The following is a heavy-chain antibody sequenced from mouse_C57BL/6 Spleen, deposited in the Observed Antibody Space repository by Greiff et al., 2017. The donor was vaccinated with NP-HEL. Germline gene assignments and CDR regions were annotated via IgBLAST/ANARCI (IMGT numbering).Heavy chain of an antibody. V-gene: IGHV1-81*01. D-gene: IGHD1-1*01. J-gene: IGHJ2*01. CDR2: IYPRSGNT. Sequence: QVQLQQSGAELARPGASVKLSCKASGYTFTSYGISWVKQRTGQGLEWIGEIYPRSGNTYYNEKFKGKATLTADKSSSTAYMELRSLTSEDSAVYFCARVAYYGSSPDYWGQGTTLTVSS. CDR3: ARVAYYGSSPDY. CDR1: GYTFTSYG.